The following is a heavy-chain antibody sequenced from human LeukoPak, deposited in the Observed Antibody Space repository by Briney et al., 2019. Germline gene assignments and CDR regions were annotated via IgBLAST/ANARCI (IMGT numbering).Heavy chain of an antibody. V-gene: IGHV4-39*07. CDR1: GGSISSSSYY. CDR3: ARGRRQWLVRARGPFDY. J-gene: IGHJ4*02. CDR2: INHSGST. D-gene: IGHD6-19*01. Sequence: PSETLSLTCTVSGGSISSSSYYWSWIRQPPGKGLEWIGEINHSGSTNYNPSLKSRVTISVDTSKNQFSLKLSSVTAADTAVYYCARGRRQWLVRARGPFDYWGQGTLVTVSS.